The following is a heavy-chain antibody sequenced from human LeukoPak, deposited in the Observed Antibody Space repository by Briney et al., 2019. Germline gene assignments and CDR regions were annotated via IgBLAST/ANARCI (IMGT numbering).Heavy chain of an antibody. D-gene: IGHD3-22*01. J-gene: IGHJ4*02. Sequence: ASVKVSCKASGYTFTGYYMHWVRQAPGQGLEWMGWINPNSGGTNYAQKFQGRVTMTRDTSISTAYMELSRLRSDDTAVYYCARAIYYDSSGYYFGYWGQGTLVTVSS. CDR2: INPNSGGT. CDR1: GYTFTGYY. V-gene: IGHV1-2*02. CDR3: ARAIYYDSSGYYFGY.